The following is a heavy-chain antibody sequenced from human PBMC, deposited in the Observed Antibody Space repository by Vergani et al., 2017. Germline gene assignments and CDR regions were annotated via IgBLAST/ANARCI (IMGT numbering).Heavy chain of an antibody. CDR1: GGTFSSYA. J-gene: IGHJ6*03. V-gene: IGHV1-69*01. Sequence: QVQLVQSGAEVKKPGSSVKVSCKASGGTFSSYAISWVRQAPGQGLEWMGGIIPIFGTANYAKKFQGRVTITADESTSTAYMGLSSLRSEDTAVYYCARGRLVTXVTTCGYYYYYMDVWGKGTTVTVSS. CDR2: IIPIFGTA. CDR3: ARGRLVTXVTTCGYYYYYMDV. D-gene: IGHD4-17*01.